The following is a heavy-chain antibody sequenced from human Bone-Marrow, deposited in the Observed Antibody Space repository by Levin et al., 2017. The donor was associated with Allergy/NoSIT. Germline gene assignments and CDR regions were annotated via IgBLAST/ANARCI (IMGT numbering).Heavy chain of an antibody. CDR2: ISYDGSNK. CDR1: GFTFSSYA. D-gene: IGHD6-13*01. CDR3: ARDVGLAAAEPYDY. J-gene: IGHJ4*02. V-gene: IGHV3-30-3*01. Sequence: SGGSLRLSCAASGFTFSSYAMHWVRQAPGKGLEWVAVISYDGSNKYYADSVKGRFTISRDNSKNTLYLQMNSLRAEDTAVYYCARDVGLAAAEPYDYWGQGTLVTVSS.